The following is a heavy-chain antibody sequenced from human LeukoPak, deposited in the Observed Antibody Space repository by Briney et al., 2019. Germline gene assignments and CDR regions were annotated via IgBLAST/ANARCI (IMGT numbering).Heavy chain of an antibody. CDR2: INSDGYSI. CDR1: GFTFSSYA. D-gene: IGHD6-19*01. J-gene: IGHJ4*02. CDR3: ARGEAVAGTDH. V-gene: IGHV3-74*01. Sequence: GGSLRLSCAASGFTFSSYAMHWVRQAPGKGLEWLARINSDGYSISYAASVKGRFTISRDNAKKTLYLQMNSLRVEDTAMYYCARGEAVAGTDHWGQGVLVTVSS.